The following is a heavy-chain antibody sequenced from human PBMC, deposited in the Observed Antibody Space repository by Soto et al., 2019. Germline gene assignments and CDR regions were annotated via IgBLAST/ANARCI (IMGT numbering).Heavy chain of an antibody. CDR2: INPNSGGT. D-gene: IGHD6-19*01. V-gene: IGHV1-2*02. J-gene: IGHJ6*02. CDR3: ARVLAVADNYYYYDMNV. CDR1: GYTFTGYY. Sequence: ASVKVSCKASGYTFTGYYMHWVRQAPGQGLEWMGWINPNSGGTNYAQKFQGRVTMTRDTSISTAYMELSRLRSDETAVYYCARVLAVADNYYYYDMNVWGQGTKVTVSS.